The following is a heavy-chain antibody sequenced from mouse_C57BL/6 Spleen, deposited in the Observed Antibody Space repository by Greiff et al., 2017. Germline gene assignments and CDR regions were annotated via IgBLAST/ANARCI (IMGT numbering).Heavy chain of an antibody. Sequence: QVQLQQSGPELVKPGASVKISCKASGYAFSSSWMNWVKQRPGKGLEWIGRIYPGDGDTNYNGKFKGKATLTADKSSSTAYMQLSSLTSEDSAVYFCARSSHSNTFAYWGQGTLVTVSA. J-gene: IGHJ3*01. V-gene: IGHV1-82*01. D-gene: IGHD2-5*01. CDR3: ARSSHSNTFAY. CDR2: IYPGDGDT. CDR1: GYAFSSSW.